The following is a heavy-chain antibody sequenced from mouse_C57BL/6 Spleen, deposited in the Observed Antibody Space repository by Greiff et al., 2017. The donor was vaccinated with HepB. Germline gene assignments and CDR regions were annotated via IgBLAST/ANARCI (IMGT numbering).Heavy chain of an antibody. CDR2: ISYDGSN. CDR3: ARQYELGYFDY. J-gene: IGHJ2*01. CDR1: GYSITSGYY. V-gene: IGHV3-6*01. D-gene: IGHD4-1*01. Sequence: VQLKESGPGLVKPSQSLSLTCSVTGYSITSGYYWNWIRQFPGNKLEWMGYISYDGSNNYNPSLKNRISITRDTSKNQFFLKLNSVTTEDTATYYCARQYELGYFDYWGQGTTLTVSS.